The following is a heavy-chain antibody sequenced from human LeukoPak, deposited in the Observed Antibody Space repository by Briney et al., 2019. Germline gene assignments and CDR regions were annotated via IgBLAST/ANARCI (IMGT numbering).Heavy chain of an antibody. V-gene: IGHV1-24*01. CDR3: ATSRQAQGVIGYMDV. D-gene: IGHD2-21*01. J-gene: IGHJ6*03. CDR2: FDPEDGET. CDR1: GYTLTELS. Sequence: ASVKVSCKVSGYTLTELSMHWVRQAPGKGLEWMGGFDPEDGETIYAQKFQGRVTMTEGTSTDTAYMELSSLRSEDTAVYYCATSRQAQGVIGYMDVWGKGTTVTISS.